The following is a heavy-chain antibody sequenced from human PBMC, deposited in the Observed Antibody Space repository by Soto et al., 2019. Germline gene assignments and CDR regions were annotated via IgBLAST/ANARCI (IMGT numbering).Heavy chain of an antibody. D-gene: IGHD1-26*01. Sequence: QVQLVQSGPEVRKPGASVKVSCEASGYTFTTSGISWVRQVPGQGLEWMGWISTYYGDTNSAQNFQGRVLMTADTSTGTAYMELMSLKSYDTAVYYCARQGSWPYYYYGLDVWGQGTTVTVSS. CDR1: GYTFTTSG. J-gene: IGHJ6*02. V-gene: IGHV1-18*01. CDR3: ARQGSWPYYYYGLDV. CDR2: ISTYYGDT.